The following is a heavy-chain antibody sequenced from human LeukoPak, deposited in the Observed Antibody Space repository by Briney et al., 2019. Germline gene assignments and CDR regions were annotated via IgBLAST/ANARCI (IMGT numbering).Heavy chain of an antibody. CDR2: IYPGDSDT. CDR3: AKLVGTAHYFDY. V-gene: IGHV5-51*01. Sequence: RGEPLKIPWKGSGWGFTGYWIGWVRQLPGKGVGGMGGIYPGDSDTRYSPSFEGQVTISADKSITTAYLQSSSLDASDTAMYYCAKLVGTAHYFDYWGQGTLVTVSS. J-gene: IGHJ4*02. CDR1: GWGFTGYW. D-gene: IGHD1-26*01.